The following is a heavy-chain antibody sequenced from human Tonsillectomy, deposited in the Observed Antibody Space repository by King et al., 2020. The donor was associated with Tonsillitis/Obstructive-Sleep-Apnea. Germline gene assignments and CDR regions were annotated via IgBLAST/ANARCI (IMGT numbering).Heavy chain of an antibody. CDR1: GFTFSSYA. D-gene: IGHD2-2*02. CDR2: ISYDGSNK. J-gene: IGHJ5*02. V-gene: IGHV3-30*04. Sequence: VQLVESGGGVVQPGRSLRLSCAASGFTFSSYAMHWVRQAPGKGLEWVAVISYDGSNKYYADSVKGRFTISRDNSKNTLYLQMNSLRAEDTAVYYCARDQVPAAIGGGFGPWGQGTLVTVSS. CDR3: ARDQVPAAIGGGFGP.